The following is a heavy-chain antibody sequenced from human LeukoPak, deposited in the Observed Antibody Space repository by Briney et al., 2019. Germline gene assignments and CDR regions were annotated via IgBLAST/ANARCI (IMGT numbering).Heavy chain of an antibody. CDR2: IKSKTDGGTT. Sequence: GGSLRLSCAASGFTFNNYWMTWVRQAPGKGLEWVGRIKSKTDGGTTDYAAPVKGRFTISRDDSKNTLYLQMNSLKTEDTAVYYCTTDLGGYDSSGYYLELPWYYFDYWGQGTLVTVSS. V-gene: IGHV3-15*01. J-gene: IGHJ4*02. CDR3: TTDLGGYDSSGYYLELPWYYFDY. CDR1: GFTFNNYW. D-gene: IGHD3-22*01.